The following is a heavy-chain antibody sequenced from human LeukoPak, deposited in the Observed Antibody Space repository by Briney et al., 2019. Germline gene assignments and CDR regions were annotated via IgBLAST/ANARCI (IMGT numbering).Heavy chain of an antibody. D-gene: IGHD1/OR15-1a*01. J-gene: IGHJ6*02. Sequence: RSGGSQRLSCAASGFKFSGHYIDWVRQAPGKRLEWVGRSRNKASSYTTEYAASVESRFTITRDYSEISLYLQMNTLRTEDTAVYYYGRIAINANNGMDVWGQGTTVTVSS. CDR3: GRIAINANNGMDV. CDR2: SRNKASSYTT. V-gene: IGHV3-72*01. CDR1: GFKFSGHY.